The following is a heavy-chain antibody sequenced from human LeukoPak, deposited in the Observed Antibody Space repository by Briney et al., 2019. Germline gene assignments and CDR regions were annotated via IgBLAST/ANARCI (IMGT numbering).Heavy chain of an antibody. CDR3: ARSGLPYGFGELWGKVWFDP. Sequence: GASVKVSCKASGYTFTDYYLHWVRQAPGQGLEWMGWINPNSGGTNYAQKFQGRVTMTRDTSISTAYMELSRLRSDDTAVYYCARSGLPYGFGELWGKVWFDPWGQGTLVTVSS. CDR1: GYTFTDYY. CDR2: INPNSGGT. D-gene: IGHD3-10*01. J-gene: IGHJ5*02. V-gene: IGHV1-2*02.